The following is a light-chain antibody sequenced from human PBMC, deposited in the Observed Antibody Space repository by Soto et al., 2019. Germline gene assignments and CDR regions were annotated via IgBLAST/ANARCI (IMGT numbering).Light chain of an antibody. CDR3: LQHNSYPRT. J-gene: IGKJ1*01. Sequence: DIQMTPSPSSLSASVGDRVTIPCPASQGIKKDLGWYQQKPGKAPKLLMSAVSSLQSGVPSRFSGSGSGTEFTLTISSLQPEDFATYYCLQHNSYPRTFGQGTKVDIK. V-gene: IGKV1-17*01. CDR2: AVS. CDR1: QGIKKD.